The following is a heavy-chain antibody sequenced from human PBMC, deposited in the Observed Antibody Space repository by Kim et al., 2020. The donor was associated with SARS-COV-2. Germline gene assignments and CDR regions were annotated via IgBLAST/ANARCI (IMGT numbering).Heavy chain of an antibody. D-gene: IGHD4-17*01. Sequence: GGSLRLSCAASGFTFSSYWMSWVRQAPGKGLEWVANIKQDGSEKYYVDSVKGRFTISRDNAKNSLYLQMNSLRAEDTAVYYCARDEPYGDYDLVPYIDYWGQGTLVTVSS. CDR2: IKQDGSEK. J-gene: IGHJ4*02. CDR1: GFTFSSYW. CDR3: ARDEPYGDYDLVPYIDY. V-gene: IGHV3-7*01.